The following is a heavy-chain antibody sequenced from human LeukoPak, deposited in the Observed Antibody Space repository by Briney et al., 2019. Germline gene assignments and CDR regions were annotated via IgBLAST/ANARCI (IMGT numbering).Heavy chain of an antibody. D-gene: IGHD6-6*01. CDR1: GGSISSYY. J-gene: IGHJ3*02. Sequence: SETLSLTCTVSGGSISSYYWSWIRRPAGKGLEWIGRIYTSGSTNYNPSLKSRVTMSVDTSKNQFSLKLSSVTAADTAVYYCARDGPAARPGGDAFDIWGQGTMVTVSS. V-gene: IGHV4-4*07. CDR2: IYTSGST. CDR3: ARDGPAARPGGDAFDI.